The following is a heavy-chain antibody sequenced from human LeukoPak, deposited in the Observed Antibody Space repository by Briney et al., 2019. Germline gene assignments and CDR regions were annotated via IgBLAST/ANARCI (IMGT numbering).Heavy chain of an antibody. CDR1: GFTFSTYA. CDR2: TIGSGAST. D-gene: IGHD6-6*01. J-gene: IGHJ3*02. CDR3: AKARSYSTSSLTFDM. Sequence: GGSLRLSCAASGFTFSTYAMNWVRQAPGKGLEWVSSTIGSGASTYYADSVKGRFTISRDNSKNTLYLQMNSLRADDTALYYCAKARSYSTSSLTFDMWGQGATVTVSS. V-gene: IGHV3-23*01.